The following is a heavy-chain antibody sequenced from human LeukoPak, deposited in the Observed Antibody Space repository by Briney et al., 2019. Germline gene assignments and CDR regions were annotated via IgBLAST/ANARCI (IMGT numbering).Heavy chain of an antibody. Sequence: ASVKVSCKASGYTFTSYDINWVRQATGQGLEWMGWMNPNSGNTGYAQKFQGRVTMTRNTSISTAYMELSSLRSEDTAVYYCARSSSGWFLTYYYYYMDVWGKGTTVTISS. J-gene: IGHJ6*03. V-gene: IGHV1-8*01. CDR1: GYTFTSYD. CDR3: ARSSSGWFLTYYYYYMDV. D-gene: IGHD6-19*01. CDR2: MNPNSGNT.